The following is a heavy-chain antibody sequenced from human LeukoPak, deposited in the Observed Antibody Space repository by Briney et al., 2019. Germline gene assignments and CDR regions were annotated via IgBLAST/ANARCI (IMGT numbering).Heavy chain of an antibody. D-gene: IGHD3-10*01. V-gene: IGHV3-7*05. Sequence: PGGSLRLSCAASGFIFSSYAMSWVRQAPGKGLEWVANIKQDGSEKYYVDSVKGRFTISRDNAKNSLYLQMNSLRAEDTAVYYCARNYGPPKDYYYYGMDVWGQGTTVTVSS. CDR1: GFIFSSYA. J-gene: IGHJ6*02. CDR2: IKQDGSEK. CDR3: ARNYGPPKDYYYYGMDV.